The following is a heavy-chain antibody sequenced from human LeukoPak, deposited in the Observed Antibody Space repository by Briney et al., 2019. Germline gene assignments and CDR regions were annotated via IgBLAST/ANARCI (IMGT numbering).Heavy chain of an antibody. CDR1: GYTFTGYY. V-gene: IGHV1-2*02. J-gene: IGHJ6*03. CDR2: ISPSSGGT. CDR3: AREGVAANYYMDV. Sequence: GASVKVSCKASGYTFTGYYIHWVRQAPGQGLEWMGWISPSSGGTNYAQKLQGRVTMTTDTSTSTAYMELRSLRSDDTAVYYCAREGVAANYYMDVWGKGTTVTVSS. D-gene: IGHD6-19*01.